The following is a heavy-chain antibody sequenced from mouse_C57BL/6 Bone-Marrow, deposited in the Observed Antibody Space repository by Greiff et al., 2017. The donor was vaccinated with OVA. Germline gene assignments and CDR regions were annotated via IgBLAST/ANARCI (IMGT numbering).Heavy chain of an antibody. V-gene: IGHV1-62-2*01. Sequence: QVQLQQSGAELVKPGASVKLSCKASGYTFTEYTIHWVKQRSGQGLEWIGWFYPGSGSIKYNEKFKDKATLTADKSSSTVYMELSRLTSEDSAVYFCARHGSQGGVLLRYFAWFAYWGQGTLVTVSA. CDR1: GYTFTEYT. CDR3: ARHGSQGGVLLRYFAWFAY. J-gene: IGHJ3*01. D-gene: IGHD1-1*01. CDR2: FYPGSGSI.